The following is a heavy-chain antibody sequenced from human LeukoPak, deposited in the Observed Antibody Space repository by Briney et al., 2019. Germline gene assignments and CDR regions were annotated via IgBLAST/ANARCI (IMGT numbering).Heavy chain of an antibody. V-gene: IGHV4-59*01. CDR1: GGSISSYY. Sequence: SETLSLTCTVSGGSISSYYWSWIRQPPGKGLEWIGYIYYSGSTNYNPSLKSRVTISVDTSKNQFSLKLSSVTAADTAVYYCARLDGSGYYFDYWGQGTLVTVSS. D-gene: IGHD5-24*01. J-gene: IGHJ4*02. CDR3: ARLDGSGYYFDY. CDR2: IYYSGST.